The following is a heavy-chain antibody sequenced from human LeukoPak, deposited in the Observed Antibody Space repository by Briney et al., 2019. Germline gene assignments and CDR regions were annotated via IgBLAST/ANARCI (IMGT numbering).Heavy chain of an antibody. Sequence: SETLSLTCAVYGGSFSGYYWSWIRQPPGKGLEWIGEINHSGSTNYNPPLKSRVTISVDTSKNQFSLKLSSVTAADTAVYYCARNSGGWYKYWGQGTLVTVSS. J-gene: IGHJ4*02. D-gene: IGHD6-19*01. CDR2: INHSGST. CDR1: GGSFSGYY. V-gene: IGHV4-34*01. CDR3: ARNSGGWYKY.